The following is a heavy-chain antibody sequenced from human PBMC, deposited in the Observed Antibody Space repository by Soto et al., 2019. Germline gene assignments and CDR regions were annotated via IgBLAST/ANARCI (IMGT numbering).Heavy chain of an antibody. D-gene: IGHD6-13*01. Sequence: PSETLSLTCTVSGGSISSYYWSWIRQPPGKGLEWIGYIYYSGSTNYNPSLKSRVTISVDTSKNQFSLKLSSVTAADTAVYYCARGGGESSWFTNWFDPWGQGTLVTVDS. CDR1: GGSISSYY. CDR2: IYYSGST. CDR3: ARGGGESSWFTNWFDP. V-gene: IGHV4-59*01. J-gene: IGHJ5*02.